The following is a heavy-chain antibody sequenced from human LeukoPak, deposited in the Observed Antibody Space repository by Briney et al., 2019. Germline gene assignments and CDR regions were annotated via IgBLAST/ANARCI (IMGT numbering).Heavy chain of an antibody. CDR2: PYKRSKWNN. CDR1: GASVSSNIAA. J-gene: IGHJ4*02. D-gene: IGHD3-22*01. V-gene: IGHV6-1*01. CDR3: ARDLPNYYDSSGYYSNTFDY. Sequence: SQTLYLTCAISGASVSSNIAAWNWIRQSPSRGLEWLGRPYKRSKWNNDYAVSVKSRISINPDTSKNQFSLQLNSVTPEDTAVYYCARDLPNYYDSSGYYSNTFDYWGQGTLVTVSS.